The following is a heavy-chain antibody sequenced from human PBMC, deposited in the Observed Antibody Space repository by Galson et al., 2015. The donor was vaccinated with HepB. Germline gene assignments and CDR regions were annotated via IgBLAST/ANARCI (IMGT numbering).Heavy chain of an antibody. CDR2: TSSDGSNK. CDR3: AREEYSSGWYGSAVGNWFDP. D-gene: IGHD6-19*01. Sequence: SLRLSCAASGFTFSAYTIHWIRQSPGKGLEWVALTSSDGSNKVYADSVKGRFTISRANSKNAVFLQMNRLRPEDTATYYCAREEYSSGWYGSAVGNWFDPWGQETLVTVSS. CDR1: GFTFSAYT. J-gene: IGHJ5*02. V-gene: IGHV3-30*04.